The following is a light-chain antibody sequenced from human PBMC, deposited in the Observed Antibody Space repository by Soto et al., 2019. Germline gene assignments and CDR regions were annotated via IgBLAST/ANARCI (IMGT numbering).Light chain of an antibody. Sequence: IQMTQSPSSLSASVGDRVTITCRASQSISSYLNWYQQKPGKAPKLLIYAASSLQSGVPSRFSVSGSGTDFTLTISSLQPEDFATYYCQQSYSTPITFGQGTRLEIK. CDR3: QQSYSTPIT. CDR2: AAS. J-gene: IGKJ5*01. CDR1: QSISSY. V-gene: IGKV1-39*01.